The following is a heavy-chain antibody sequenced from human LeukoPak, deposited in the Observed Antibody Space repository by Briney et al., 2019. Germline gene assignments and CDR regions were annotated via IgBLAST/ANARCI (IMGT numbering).Heavy chain of an antibody. CDR1: GYSFTSYW. D-gene: IGHD6-19*01. J-gene: IGHJ4*02. V-gene: IGHV5-51*01. CDR2: IYPGDSDT. Sequence: PGESLKISCKGSGYSFTSYWIGWVRQMPGKGLEWMGIIYPGDSDTRYSPSFQGQVTISADKSISTAYLQWSSLKASDTAMYYCARLGREQWLYSFMGYWGQGTLVTVSS. CDR3: ARLGREQWLYSFMGY.